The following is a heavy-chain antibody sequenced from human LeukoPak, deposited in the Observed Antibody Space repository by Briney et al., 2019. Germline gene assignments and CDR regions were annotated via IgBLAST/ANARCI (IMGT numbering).Heavy chain of an antibody. J-gene: IGHJ4*03. CDR3: ARDLYRGYCYFGY. D-gene: IGHD5-12*01. CDR1: AFTFSVDY. V-gene: IGHV3-11*01. Sequence: GRSLRLSCSAAAFTFSVDYMTWIRQAPGKGLEWVSYISSSGTNTSYTDSLKGRFTISRANARNSLHLQRNRRRAEATPGYYCARDLYRGYCYFGYWGPVTPVT. CDR2: ISSSGTNT.